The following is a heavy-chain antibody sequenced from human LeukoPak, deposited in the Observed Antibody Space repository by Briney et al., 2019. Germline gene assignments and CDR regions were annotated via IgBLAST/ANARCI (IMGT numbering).Heavy chain of an antibody. J-gene: IGHJ4*02. CDR2: INPNSGGT. CDR1: GYTFTGYY. D-gene: IGHD3-22*01. Sequence: ASVKVSCKASGYTFTGYYMHWVRQAPGQGLEWMGWINPNSGGTNYAQKFQGRVTMTRDTSISTAYMELSRLRSDDTAVYYCARETYYYYSSGYFIGRYFDYWGQGTLVTVSS. CDR3: ARETYYYYSSGYFIGRYFDY. V-gene: IGHV1-2*02.